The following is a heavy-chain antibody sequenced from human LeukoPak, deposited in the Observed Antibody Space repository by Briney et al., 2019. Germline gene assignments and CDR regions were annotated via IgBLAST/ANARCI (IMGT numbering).Heavy chain of an antibody. D-gene: IGHD1-1*01. CDR1: GGSISSSNW. V-gene: IGHV4-4*02. CDR2: IYHSGST. Sequence: SETLSLTCAVSGGSISSSNWWSWVRQPPGKGLEWIGEIYHSGSTNYNPSLKSRVTISVDKSKNQFSLKLSSVTAADTAVHYCARDWTGTTKDAFDIWGQGTMVTVSS. CDR3: ARDWTGTTKDAFDI. J-gene: IGHJ3*02.